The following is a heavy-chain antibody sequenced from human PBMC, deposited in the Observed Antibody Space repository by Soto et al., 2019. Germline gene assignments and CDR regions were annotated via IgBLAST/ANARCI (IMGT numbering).Heavy chain of an antibody. V-gene: IGHV3-30-3*01. J-gene: IGHJ4*02. CDR1: GLSLKIYA. Sequence: GGSMELSRAASGLSLKIYAMHGARQAPGKGLEWVAVISYDGSNKYYADSVKGRFTISRDNSKNTLYLQMNSLRAEDTAVYYCAREVVRTEFDYWGQGTLVTVSS. CDR2: ISYDGSNK. CDR3: AREVVRTEFDY. D-gene: IGHD6-6*01.